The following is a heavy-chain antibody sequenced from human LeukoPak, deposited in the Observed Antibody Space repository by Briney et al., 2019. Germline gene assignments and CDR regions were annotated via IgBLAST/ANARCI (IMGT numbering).Heavy chain of an antibody. V-gene: IGHV3-30*03. CDR2: MSYDGSDK. D-gene: IGHD3-9*01. J-gene: IGHJ4*02. CDR3: ARGGDCDILTGYSDFDF. Sequence: GGSLRLSCAASGFTFNTYGMHWVRQAPGKGLEWVVVMSYDGSDKVYADSVKGRFTISRDNSKNTLYLQMNSLRAEDTAVYYCARGGDCDILTGYSDFDFWGQGTLVTVSS. CDR1: GFTFNTYG.